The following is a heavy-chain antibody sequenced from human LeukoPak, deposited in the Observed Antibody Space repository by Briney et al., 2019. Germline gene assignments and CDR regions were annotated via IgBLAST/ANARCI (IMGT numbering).Heavy chain of an antibody. Sequence: GGSLRLSCAASGFTFSSSGMHWVRQAPGKGLEWVAYISSSSPTIYYADSVKGRFTISRDNAKNSLYLQMNSLRAEDTAVYYCAELGITMIGGVWGKGTTVTISS. CDR1: GFTFSSSG. CDR3: AELGITMIGGV. D-gene: IGHD3-10*02. J-gene: IGHJ6*04. V-gene: IGHV3-48*01. CDR2: ISSSSPTI.